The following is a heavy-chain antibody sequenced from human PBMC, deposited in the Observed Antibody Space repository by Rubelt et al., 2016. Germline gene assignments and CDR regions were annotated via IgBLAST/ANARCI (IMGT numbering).Heavy chain of an antibody. CDR2: IYYSGST. Sequence: QVQLQESGPGLVKPSETLSLTCTVSGGYINSHYWSWIRQPPGKGLEWIGYIYYSGSTNYNPSLKSRVTISVDTSKNQFSLKLGSVPAADTAVYYCARGLVPMYGSGFDYRGQGTLVTVSS. CDR1: GGYINSHY. D-gene: IGHD3-10*01. CDR3: ARGLVPMYGSGFDY. J-gene: IGHJ4*02. V-gene: IGHV4-59*11.